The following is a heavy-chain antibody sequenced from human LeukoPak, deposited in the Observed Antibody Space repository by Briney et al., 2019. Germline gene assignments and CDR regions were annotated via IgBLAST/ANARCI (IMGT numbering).Heavy chain of an antibody. J-gene: IGHJ6*03. CDR2: IYHSGST. CDR3: ARVQYYYMDV. CDR1: GGSFSGYY. V-gene: IGHV4-34*01. Sequence: PSETLSLTCAVYGGSFSGYYWSWIRQPPGKGLEWIGSIYHSGSTYYNPSLKSRVTISVDTSKNQFSLKLSSVTAADTAVYYCARVQYYYMDVWGKGTTVTISS.